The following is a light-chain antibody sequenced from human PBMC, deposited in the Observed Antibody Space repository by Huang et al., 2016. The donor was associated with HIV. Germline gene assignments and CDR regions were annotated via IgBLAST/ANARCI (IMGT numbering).Light chain of an antibody. Sequence: IRMTQSPSSLSASTGDRVTITCRASQNIDTYLAWYQQRPGSAPKLLIYGASTLQTDVPSRFSGKGSGTDFTLNVNCLQSEDVTVYYCQHYYSYPLIFGPGTRVD. CDR3: QHYYSYPLI. V-gene: IGKV1-8*01. CDR2: GAS. J-gene: IGKJ3*01. CDR1: QNIDTY.